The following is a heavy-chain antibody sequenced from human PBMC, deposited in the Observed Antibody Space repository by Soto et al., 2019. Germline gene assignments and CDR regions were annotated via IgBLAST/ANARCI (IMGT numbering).Heavy chain of an antibody. D-gene: IGHD2-15*01. CDR1: GFTFSSYA. CDR3: AKTPFSKVVAATTNWFDP. CDR2: ISGSGGST. J-gene: IGHJ5*02. Sequence: EVQLLESGGGLVQPGGSLRLSCAASGFTFSSYAMSWVRQAPGKGLEWVSAISGSGGSTYYADSVKGRFTISRDNSKNTLYLQMNSLRAEDTAVYYCAKTPFSKVVAATTNWFDPWGQGTLVTVSS. V-gene: IGHV3-23*01.